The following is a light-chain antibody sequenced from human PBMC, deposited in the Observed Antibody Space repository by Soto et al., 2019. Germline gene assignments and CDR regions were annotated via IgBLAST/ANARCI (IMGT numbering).Light chain of an antibody. V-gene: IGLV2-14*01. CDR1: SSDVGGYDY. Sequence: QSVLTQPASVSGSTGQSIAISCTGTSSDVGGYDYVSWYQQHPGKAPKAMIYDVSNRPSGVSNRFSGSKSGNTASLTISGLQAEDEADYYCSSYTSSSTYVFGTGTKVTVL. J-gene: IGLJ1*01. CDR2: DVS. CDR3: SSYTSSSTYV.